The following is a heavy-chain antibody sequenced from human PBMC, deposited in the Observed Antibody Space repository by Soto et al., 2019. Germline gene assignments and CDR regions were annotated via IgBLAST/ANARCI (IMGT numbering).Heavy chain of an antibody. D-gene: IGHD5-12*01. CDR1: GGSINTFY. CDR3: AREGSYSAYNFAHGIQLWSFDF. J-gene: IGHJ4*02. Sequence: SATLSLTCTVSGGSINTFYWSWVRQPAGEGLEWIGRIFSSGSTGFNPSLESRVAMSVDTSKNHFSLNLSSVTAADMAVYYCAREGSYSAYNFAHGIQLWSFDFWGQGALVTVSS. V-gene: IGHV4-4*07. CDR2: IFSSGST.